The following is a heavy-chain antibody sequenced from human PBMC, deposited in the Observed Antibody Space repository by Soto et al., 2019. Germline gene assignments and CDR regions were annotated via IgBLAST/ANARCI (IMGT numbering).Heavy chain of an antibody. D-gene: IGHD6-19*01. J-gene: IGHJ4*02. V-gene: IGHV5-51*01. CDR2: IYPGDSDT. Sequence: GESLKISCKGSGYSFTSYWIGWVRQMPGKGLEWMGIIYPGDSDTRYSPSFQGQVTISADKSISTAYLQWSSLKASDTAMYYCARQAHSSGWYPGDYFDYWGQGTLVTVSS. CDR1: GYSFTSYW. CDR3: ARQAHSSGWYPGDYFDY.